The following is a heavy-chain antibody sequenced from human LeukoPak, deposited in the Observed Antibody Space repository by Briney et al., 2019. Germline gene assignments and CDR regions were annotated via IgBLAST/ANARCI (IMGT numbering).Heavy chain of an antibody. Sequence: GASVKVSCKASGGTFSSYAISWVRQAPGQGLEWMGRIIPIFGTANYAQKFQGRVTITTDESTSTAYMELSSLRSEDTAVYYCASRSAVGATGIGGYWGQGTLVTVSS. CDR1: GGTFSSYA. D-gene: IGHD1-26*01. V-gene: IGHV1-69*05. CDR2: IIPIFGTA. J-gene: IGHJ4*02. CDR3: ASRSAVGATGIGGY.